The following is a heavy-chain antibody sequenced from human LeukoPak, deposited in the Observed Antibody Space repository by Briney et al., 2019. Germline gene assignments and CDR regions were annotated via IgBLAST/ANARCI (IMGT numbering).Heavy chain of an antibody. CDR1: GYTFTGYY. D-gene: IGHD1-26*01. CDR3: ARWEFRYYYGMDV. CDR2: INPNSGGT. V-gene: IGHV1-2*02. Sequence: ASVKVSCKASGYTFTGYYMHWVRQAPGQGLEWMGWINPNSGGTNYAQKFQGRVTMTRDTSISTAYLELSRLRSDDTAVYYCARWEFRYYYGMDVWGQGTTVTVSS. J-gene: IGHJ6*02.